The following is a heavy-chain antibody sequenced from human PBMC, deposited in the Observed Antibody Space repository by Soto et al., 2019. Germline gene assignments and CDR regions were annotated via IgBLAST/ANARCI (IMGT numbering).Heavy chain of an antibody. CDR1: GYSFSSYA. Sequence: GGSLRLSCAASGYSFSSYAIHCVRQAPCKGLDWLGVISSDGYTQYYADSVEGRFTISRDNSRNTMYLQMHSLRIEDTAVYYCARRSSSSWYYGFAVSGQGTTVTVSS. V-gene: IGHV3-30-3*01. CDR3: ARRSSSSWYYGFAV. CDR2: ISSDGYTQ. D-gene: IGHD6-13*01. J-gene: IGHJ6*02.